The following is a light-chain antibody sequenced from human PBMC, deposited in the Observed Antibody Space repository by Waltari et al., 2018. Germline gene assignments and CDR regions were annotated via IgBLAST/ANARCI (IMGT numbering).Light chain of an antibody. J-gene: IGLJ3*02. CDR1: TGAVTSGHY. V-gene: IGLV7-46*01. CDR3: LLFYNGARV. Sequence: QAVVTQAPSLTVSPGGTVTLTCGPSTGAVTSGHYPFWFQQKPGRAPRTLIYDTTNKHSWTPARFSGSLLGGEAALTLSGAQPEDEAEYYCLLFYNGARVFGGGTKLTVL. CDR2: DTT.